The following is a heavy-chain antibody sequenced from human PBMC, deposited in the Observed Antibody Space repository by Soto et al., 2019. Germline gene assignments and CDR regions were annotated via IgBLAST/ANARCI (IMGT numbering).Heavy chain of an antibody. Sequence: QVQLVQSGAEVKKPGSSVKVSCKASGGTFSSYAISWVRQAPGQGLEWMGGIIPIFGTANYAQKFQGRVTITADKSTSTAYMELSSLRSEDTAVYYCASHGLRAARRDYYYYGMDVWGQGTTVTVSS. CDR3: ASHGLRAARRDYYYYGMDV. D-gene: IGHD6-6*01. V-gene: IGHV1-69*14. CDR1: GGTFSSYA. J-gene: IGHJ6*02. CDR2: IIPIFGTA.